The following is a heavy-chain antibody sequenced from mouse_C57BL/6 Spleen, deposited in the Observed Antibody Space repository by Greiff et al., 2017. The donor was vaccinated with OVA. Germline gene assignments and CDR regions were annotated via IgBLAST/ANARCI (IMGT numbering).Heavy chain of an antibody. CDR3: ARTTVYDFDY. CDR2: IDPSDSYT. D-gene: IGHD1-1*01. J-gene: IGHJ2*01. Sequence: QVQLKQPGAELVMPGASVKLSCKASGYTFTSYWMHWVKQSPGQGLEWIGEIDPSDSYTNYNQKFKGKSTLTVDKSSSTAYMQLSSLTSEDSAVYYCARTTVYDFDYWGQGTTLTVSS. CDR1: GYTFTSYW. V-gene: IGHV1-69*01.